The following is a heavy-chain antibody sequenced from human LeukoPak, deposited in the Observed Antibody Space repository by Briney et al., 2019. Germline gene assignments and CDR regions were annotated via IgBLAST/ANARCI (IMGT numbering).Heavy chain of an antibody. CDR3: ARWSSSSNWFDP. CDR2: IYHSGST. J-gene: IGHJ5*02. V-gene: IGHV4-30-2*01. CDR1: GGSISSGGYY. D-gene: IGHD6-13*01. Sequence: PSQTLSLTCTVSGGSISSGGYYWSWIRQPPGKGLEWIGYIYHSGSTYYNPSLKSRVTISVDRSKNQFSLKLSSVTAADTAVYYCARWSSSSNWFDPWGQGTLVTVSS.